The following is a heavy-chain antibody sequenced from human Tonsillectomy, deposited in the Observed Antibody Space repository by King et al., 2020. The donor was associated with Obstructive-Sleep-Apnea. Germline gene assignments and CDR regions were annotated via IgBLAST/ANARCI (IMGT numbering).Heavy chain of an antibody. Sequence: VQLQESGPGLVKPSETLSLTCTVSGYSISSGYYWGWIRQPPGKGLEWIGSIYQSGTTHYNLSLKSRVTISVDTSKNQFSLNLSSVTAADTAVYYCAREGLGIGQQLAADYWGQGTLVTVSS. CDR2: IYQSGTT. J-gene: IGHJ4*02. CDR3: AREGLGIGQQLAADY. D-gene: IGHD6-13*01. V-gene: IGHV4-38-2*02. CDR1: GYSISSGYY.